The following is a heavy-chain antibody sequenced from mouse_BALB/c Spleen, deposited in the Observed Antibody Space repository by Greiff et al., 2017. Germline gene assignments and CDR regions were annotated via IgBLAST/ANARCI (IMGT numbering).Heavy chain of an antibody. CDR3: AKRGYDYAMDY. CDR2: ISSGSSTI. J-gene: IGHJ4*01. V-gene: IGHV5-17*02. Sequence: EVQGVESGGGLVQPGGSRKLSCAASGFTFSSFGMHWVRQAPEKGLEWVAYISSGSSTIYYADTVKGRFTISRDNPKNTLFLQMTSLRSEDTAMYYCAKRGYDYAMDYWGQGTSVTVSS. D-gene: IGHD2-14*01. CDR1: GFTFSSFG.